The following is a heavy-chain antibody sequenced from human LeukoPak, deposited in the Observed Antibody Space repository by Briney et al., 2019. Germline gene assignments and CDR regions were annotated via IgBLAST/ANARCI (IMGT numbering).Heavy chain of an antibody. CDR3: ARGRSITLLRGVAMSDGFDI. J-gene: IGHJ3*02. Sequence: GGSLRLSCTASGFTFTSYGMNWVRQAPGKGLEWVSFIDNSGSYIYYGDSLKGRVTISRDNAKNSLYLQMNGLRAEDTAVYYCARGRSITLLRGVAMSDGFDIWGQGAMVTVSS. CDR2: IDNSGSYI. V-gene: IGHV3-21*01. D-gene: IGHD3-10*01. CDR1: GFTFTSYG.